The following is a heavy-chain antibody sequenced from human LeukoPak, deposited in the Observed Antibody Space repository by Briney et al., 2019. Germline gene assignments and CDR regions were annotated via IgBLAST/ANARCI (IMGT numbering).Heavy chain of an antibody. J-gene: IGHJ4*02. CDR3: ARVSGYGGNSGV. D-gene: IGHD4-23*01. V-gene: IGHV4-59*01. Sequence: SETLSLTCTVSGGSISNYYWSWIRQAPGKGLEWIGYIYYSGSTNYNPSLKSRVTISVDASKNQISLNLTSVTAADTAVYYCARVSGYGGNSGVWGQGTLVTVSS. CDR1: GGSISNYY. CDR2: IYYSGST.